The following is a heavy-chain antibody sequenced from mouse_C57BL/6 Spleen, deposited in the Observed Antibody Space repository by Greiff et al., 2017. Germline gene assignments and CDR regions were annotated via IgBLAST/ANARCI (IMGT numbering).Heavy chain of an antibody. CDR2: INPYNGGT. V-gene: IGHV1-19*01. CDR3: ARQEYYGYDEGYAMDD. D-gene: IGHD2-2*01. CDR1: GYTFTDYY. J-gene: IGHJ4*01. Sequence: EVHLVESGPVLVKPGASVKMSCKASGYTFTDYYMNWVKQSHGKSLEWIGVINPYNGGTSSNQKFKGKATLTVDKSSSTAYMELNSLTSEDSAVYYCARQEYYGYDEGYAMDDGGQGTSVTVSS.